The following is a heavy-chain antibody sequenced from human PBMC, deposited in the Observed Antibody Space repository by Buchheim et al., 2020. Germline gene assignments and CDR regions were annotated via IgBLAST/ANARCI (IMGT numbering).Heavy chain of an antibody. J-gene: IGHJ4*02. V-gene: IGHV3-7*01. CDR3: ATKRIADY. D-gene: IGHD6-13*01. Sequence: EVQLVESGGGLVQPGGSLRLSCAASGFTFSSYWKSWVRQAPGKGLEWVANIKQDGSEKYYVDSVKGRFTLSRDNAKNSLYLQMKSLRAEDTAVYDCATKRIADYWGQGTL. CDR1: GFTFSSYW. CDR2: IKQDGSEK.